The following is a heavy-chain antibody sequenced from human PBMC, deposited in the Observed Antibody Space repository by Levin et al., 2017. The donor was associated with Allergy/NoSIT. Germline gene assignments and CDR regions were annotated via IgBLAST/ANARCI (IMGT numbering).Heavy chain of an antibody. J-gene: IGHJ4*02. CDR2: IINSGVGT. CDR1: GFTFNNYA. Sequence: PGGSLRLSCAASGFTFNNYAMSWVRQAPGKGLEWVSAIINSGVGTYYADSVKGRFTISRDNSKNTMYLQMNSLRAEDTAVYFCAKAAIRGSDQPYYFDYWGQGTLVTASS. D-gene: IGHD6-19*01. CDR3: AKAAIRGSDQPYYFDY. V-gene: IGHV3-23*01.